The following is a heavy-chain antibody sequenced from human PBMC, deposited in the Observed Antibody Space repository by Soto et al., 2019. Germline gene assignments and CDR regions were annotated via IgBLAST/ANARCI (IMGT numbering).Heavy chain of an antibody. CDR3: AKDGVWGVLPGFLQH. CDR1: GFTFNSYS. J-gene: IGHJ1*01. V-gene: IGHV3-21*01. CDR2: ISSFSNYM. Sequence: GWSLRLSCAVSGFTFNSYSMNWVRQAPGKGLEWVSSISSFSNYMYYTDSVKGRFTISRDNARNSLYLQMNSLRDEDTAVYYCAKDGVWGVLPGFLQHWGQGTLVTVSS. D-gene: IGHD3-16*01.